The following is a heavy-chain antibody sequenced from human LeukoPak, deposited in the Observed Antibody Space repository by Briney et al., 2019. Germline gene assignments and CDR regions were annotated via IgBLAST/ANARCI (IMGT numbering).Heavy chain of an antibody. J-gene: IGHJ4*02. D-gene: IGHD3-10*01. CDR3: TRDAYGSGKGYFDN. CDR2: ISAYDGNT. V-gene: IGHV1-18*01. CDR1: GYAFISYG. Sequence: GASVKVSCKASGYAFISYGFSWVRQAPGQGLEWMGWISAYDGNTKSIDKLQGRVTLTTDTSTNTAYLELRGLRSDDTAVYYCTRDAYGSGKGYFDNWGQGTLVTVSS.